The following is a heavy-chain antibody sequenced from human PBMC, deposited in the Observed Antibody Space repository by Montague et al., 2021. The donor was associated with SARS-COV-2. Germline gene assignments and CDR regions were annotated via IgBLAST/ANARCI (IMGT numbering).Heavy chain of an antibody. CDR3: ARGRDSGTYFGTKYYFQYGLDV. CDR1: DGSVSAYF. Sequence: SETLSLTCDFSDGSVSAYFWRWVRQLPGKGLEWIGQVDRSGTAHXSPSLQSRLTLSVDTSNNQVSLNLTSVTATDTATYYCARGRDSGTYFGTKYYFQYGLDVWGQGTTVTVSS. CDR2: VDRSGTA. D-gene: IGHD3-10*01. V-gene: IGHV4-34*01. J-gene: IGHJ6*02.